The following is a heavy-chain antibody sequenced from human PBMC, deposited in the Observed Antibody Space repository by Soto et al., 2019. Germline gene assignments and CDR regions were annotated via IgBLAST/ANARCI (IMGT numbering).Heavy chain of an antibody. J-gene: IGHJ3*02. V-gene: IGHV1-24*01. CDR3: ATAHVEMATINLSNDAFDI. CDR1: GYTLTELS. CDR2: FDPEDGET. D-gene: IGHD5-12*01. Sequence: ASVKVSCKVSGYTLTELSRHWVRQAPGKGLEWMGGFDPEDGETIYAQKFQGRVTMTEDTSTDTAYMELSSLRSEDTAVYYCATAHVEMATINLSNDAFDIWGQGTMVTVSS.